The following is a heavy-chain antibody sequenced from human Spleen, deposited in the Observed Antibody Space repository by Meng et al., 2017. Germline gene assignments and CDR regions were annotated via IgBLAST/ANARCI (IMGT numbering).Heavy chain of an antibody. V-gene: IGHV4-34*01. CDR1: RFTFSSYA. J-gene: IGHJ4*02. Sequence: GSLRLSCAASRFTFSSYAMSWVRQAPGKGLEWIGEINHSGSTNYNPSLKSRVTISVDTSKNQFSLKLSSVTAADTAVYYCARRLFFGTVLWFDYWGQGTLVTVSS. CDR3: ARRLFFGTVLWFDY. D-gene: IGHD3-3*01. CDR2: INHSGST.